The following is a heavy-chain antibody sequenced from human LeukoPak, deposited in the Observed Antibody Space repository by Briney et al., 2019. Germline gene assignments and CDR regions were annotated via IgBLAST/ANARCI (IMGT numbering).Heavy chain of an antibody. D-gene: IGHD3-3*01. V-gene: IGHV1-69*13. Sequence: GASVKVSCKASGGTFSSYAISWVRQAPGQGLEWMGGIIPIFGTANYAQKFQGRVTITAGESTSTAYMELSSLRSEDTAVYYCARGSGYPLGYYYGMDVWGQGTTVTVSS. CDR1: GGTFSSYA. CDR3: ARGSGYPLGYYYGMDV. J-gene: IGHJ6*02. CDR2: IIPIFGTA.